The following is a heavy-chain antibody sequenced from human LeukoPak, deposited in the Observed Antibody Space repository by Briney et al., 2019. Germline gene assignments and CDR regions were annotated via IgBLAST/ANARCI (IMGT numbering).Heavy chain of an antibody. CDR1: GGSFSGYY. Sequence: SETLSLTCAVYGGSFSGYYWSWIRQPPGKGLEWIGEINHSGSTNYNPSFKSRVTISVDTSKNQFSLKLSSVTAADTAVYYCARWPAAAGNDYWGQGTLVTVSS. CDR3: ARWPAAAGNDY. CDR2: INHSGST. J-gene: IGHJ4*02. D-gene: IGHD6-13*01. V-gene: IGHV4-34*01.